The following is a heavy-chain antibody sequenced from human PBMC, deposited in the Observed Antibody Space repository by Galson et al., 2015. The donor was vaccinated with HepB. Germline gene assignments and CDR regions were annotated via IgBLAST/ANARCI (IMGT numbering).Heavy chain of an antibody. V-gene: IGHV4-39*01. Sequence: LSLTCTVSGGSISSSSYYWGWIRQPPGKGLEWIGTIYYTGSTYYNPSLQSRVTSSVDTSKKQFSLKLSSVTAADTAVYYCARLSRWVAGFDYWGQGTLVTVSS. CDR2: IYYTGST. J-gene: IGHJ4*02. CDR1: GGSISSSSYY. CDR3: ARLSRWVAGFDY. D-gene: IGHD4-23*01.